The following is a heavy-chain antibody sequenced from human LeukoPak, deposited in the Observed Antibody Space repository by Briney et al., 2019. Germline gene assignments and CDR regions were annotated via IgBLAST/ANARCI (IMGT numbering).Heavy chain of an antibody. Sequence: SETLSLTCTVSGGSISGSSYYWGWIRQPPGKGLEWIGSIYYSGITYYNPSLKSRVTTSVDTSKNQFSLSLSSVTAADTAVYYCARWEVRLNAFEMWGQGTMVTVSS. CDR2: IYYSGIT. D-gene: IGHD3-10*01. J-gene: IGHJ3*02. CDR3: ARWEVRLNAFEM. V-gene: IGHV4-39*07. CDR1: GGSISGSSYY.